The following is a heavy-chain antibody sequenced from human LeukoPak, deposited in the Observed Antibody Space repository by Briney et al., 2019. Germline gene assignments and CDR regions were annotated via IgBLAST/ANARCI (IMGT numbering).Heavy chain of an antibody. D-gene: IGHD4-17*01. CDR3: ARGGGDYNPFDY. CDR1: GFTISGYW. V-gene: IGHV3-53*04. CDR2: MYSGGST. Sequence: GGSLRLSCAASGFTISGYWMHWVRQAPGKGLVWVSVMYSGGSTYYADSVKGRFTISRHNSKNTLYLEINSLRPDDTAVYYCARGGGDYNPFDYWGRGTLVTVSS. J-gene: IGHJ4*02.